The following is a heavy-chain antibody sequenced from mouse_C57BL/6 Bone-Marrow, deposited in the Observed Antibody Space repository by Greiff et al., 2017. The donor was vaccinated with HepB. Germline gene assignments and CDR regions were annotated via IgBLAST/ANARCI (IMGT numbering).Heavy chain of an antibody. D-gene: IGHD2-3*01. V-gene: IGHV1-7*01. J-gene: IGHJ2*01. CDR2: INPSSGYT. CDR3: ARGWLLLPFGY. CDR1: GYTFTSYW. Sequence: QVHVKQSGAELAKPGASVKLSCKASGYTFTSYWMHWVKQRPGQGLEWIGYINPSSGYTKYNQKFKDKATLTADKSSSTAYMQLSSLTYEDSAVYYCARGWLLLPFGYWGQGTTLTVSS.